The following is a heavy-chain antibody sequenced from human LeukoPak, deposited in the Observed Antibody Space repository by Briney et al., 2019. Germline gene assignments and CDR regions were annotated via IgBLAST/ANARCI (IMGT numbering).Heavy chain of an antibody. CDR2: ISGSGGST. J-gene: IGHJ4*02. Sequence: GGSLMLSCAASGFTFSSYAMSWVHQAPGKGLEWVSAISGSGGSTYYADSVKGRFTISRDNSKNTLYLQMNSLRAEDTAVYYCAKGRWSYSSGWYFDYWGQGTLVTVSS. CDR1: GFTFSSYA. V-gene: IGHV3-23*01. D-gene: IGHD6-19*01. CDR3: AKGRWSYSSGWYFDY.